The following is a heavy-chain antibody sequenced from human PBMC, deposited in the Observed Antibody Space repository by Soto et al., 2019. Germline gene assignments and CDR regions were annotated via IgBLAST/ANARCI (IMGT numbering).Heavy chain of an antibody. CDR1: GFTFSSYA. V-gene: IGHV3-23*01. CDR2: ISGSGGST. J-gene: IGHJ4*02. Sequence: GGSLRLSCAASGFTFSSYAMSWVRQAPGKGLEWVSAISGSGGSTYYADSVKGRFTISRDNSKNTLYLQMNSLRAEDTAVYYCARVYTQIAAAGPFDYWGQGTRVTVAS. D-gene: IGHD6-13*01. CDR3: ARVYTQIAAAGPFDY.